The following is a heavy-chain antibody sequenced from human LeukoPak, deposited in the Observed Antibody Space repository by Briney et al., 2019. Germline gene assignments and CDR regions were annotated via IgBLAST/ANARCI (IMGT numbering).Heavy chain of an antibody. Sequence: GGSLRLSCAAAGFSFSSYSMNWVRQAPGKGLEWVSSISSSSSYIYYADSVKGRFTISRDNAKNSLYLQMNSLRAEDTAVYYCARDTQGHYYDSSGGTSDAFDIWGQGTMVTVSS. V-gene: IGHV3-21*01. D-gene: IGHD3-22*01. CDR1: GFSFSSYS. J-gene: IGHJ3*02. CDR2: ISSSSSYI. CDR3: ARDTQGHYYDSSGGTSDAFDI.